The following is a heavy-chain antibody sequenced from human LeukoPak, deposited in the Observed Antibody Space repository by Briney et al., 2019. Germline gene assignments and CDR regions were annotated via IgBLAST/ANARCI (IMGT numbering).Heavy chain of an antibody. D-gene: IGHD2-2*01. V-gene: IGHV3-48*03. CDR1: GFTFSSYE. Sequence: GGSLRLSCAASGFTFSSYELNWVRQAPGKGLEWVSYISSSGSTIYYAESVKGRFTISRDNARNSLSLQMNSLRAEDTAVYYCARGFTGWVTSPIDYWGQGALVTVSS. J-gene: IGHJ4*02. CDR3: ARGFTGWVTSPIDY. CDR2: ISSSGSTI.